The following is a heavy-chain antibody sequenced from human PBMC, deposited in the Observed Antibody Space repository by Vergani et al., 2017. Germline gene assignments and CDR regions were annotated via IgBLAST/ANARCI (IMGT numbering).Heavy chain of an antibody. CDR2: INHSGST. CDR3: ACVNNDAFDI. CDR1: GGSFSGYY. D-gene: IGHD5/OR15-5a*01. V-gene: IGHV4-34*01. J-gene: IGHJ3*02. Sequence: QVQLQQWGAGLLKPSETLSLTCAVYGGSFSGYYWSWIRQPPGKGLGLIGEINHSGSTNYNPSLKSRVTISVDTSKNQFSLKLSSVTVADTAVYYCACVNNDAFDIWGQGTMVTVSS.